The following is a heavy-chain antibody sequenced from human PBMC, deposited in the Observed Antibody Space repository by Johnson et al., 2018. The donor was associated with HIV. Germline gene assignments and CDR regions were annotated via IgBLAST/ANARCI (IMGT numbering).Heavy chain of an antibody. CDR2: ISYDGSNK. CDR3: ARSSWGGSSLGAFDI. J-gene: IGHJ3*02. CDR1: GFTFSSYA. V-gene: IGHV3-30*14. Sequence: QVQLVESGGGVVQPGRSLRLSCAASGFTFSSYAMHWVRQAPGKGLEWVAVISYDGSNKYYADSVKGRFTISRENAKNSLYLQMNSLRAGDTAVYYCARSSWGGSSLGAFDIWGQGTVVTVSP. D-gene: IGHD1-26*01.